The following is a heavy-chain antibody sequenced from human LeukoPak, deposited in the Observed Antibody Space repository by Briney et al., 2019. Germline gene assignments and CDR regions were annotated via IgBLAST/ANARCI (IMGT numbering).Heavy chain of an antibody. V-gene: IGHV5-51*01. CDR1: PYTFNNYW. Sequence: GESLKISCKGSPYTFNNYWSGWVRQMPGKGLEWLGIIYPSDSNTRYSPSFQGQVTISVDKSISTAYLQWSSLKASDTAMYYCARHHSSSWFVEDYYYGLDVWGQGTTVTVSS. CDR3: ARHHSSSWFVEDYYYGLDV. CDR2: IYPSDSNT. D-gene: IGHD6-13*01. J-gene: IGHJ6*02.